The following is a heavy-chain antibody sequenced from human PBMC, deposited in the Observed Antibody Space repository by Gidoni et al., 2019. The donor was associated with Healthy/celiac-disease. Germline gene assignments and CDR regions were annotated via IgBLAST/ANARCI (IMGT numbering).Heavy chain of an antibody. CDR3: AKGLRCLSFGCWFDP. J-gene: IGHJ5*02. V-gene: IGHV3-23*01. CDR1: GFTFSSYA. D-gene: IGHD3-3*01. CDR2: ISGSGGST. Sequence: EVQLLESGGGLVQPGGPLGLSCAASGFTFSSYAMSWVRQAPGKGLEWVSAISGSGGSTYYADSVKGRFTISRDNSKNTLYLQMNSLRAEDTAVYYCAKGLRCLSFGCWFDPWGQGTLVTVSS.